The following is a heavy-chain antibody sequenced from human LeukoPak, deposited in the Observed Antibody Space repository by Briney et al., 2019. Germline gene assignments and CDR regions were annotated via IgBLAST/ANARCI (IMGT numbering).Heavy chain of an antibody. V-gene: IGHV3-21*01. Sequence: GGSMRLSCAASGFTFSSYSMNWVRQAPGKGLEWVSSISSSSSYIYYADSVKGRFTISRDNAKNSLYLQMNSLRAEDTAVYYCARLVEGVFDYWGQGTLVTVSS. CDR3: ARLVEGVFDY. D-gene: IGHD6-6*01. CDR2: ISSSSSYI. J-gene: IGHJ4*02. CDR1: GFTFSSYS.